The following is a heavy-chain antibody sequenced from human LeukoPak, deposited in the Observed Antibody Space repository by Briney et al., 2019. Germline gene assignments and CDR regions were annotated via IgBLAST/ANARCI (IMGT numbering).Heavy chain of an antibody. V-gene: IGHV3-74*01. D-gene: IGHD6-6*01. J-gene: IGHJ4*02. CDR1: GFTFSTYW. Sequence: GGSLRLSCAASGFTFSTYWMHWVRQGPGKGLVWVSRIDSGGSNTLYADSVRGRFTISRDNAKNTLYLQMNSLRVEDTAMYYCARVGREYSSSSPPDYWGRGTLVTVSS. CDR2: IDSGGSNT. CDR3: ARVGREYSSSSPPDY.